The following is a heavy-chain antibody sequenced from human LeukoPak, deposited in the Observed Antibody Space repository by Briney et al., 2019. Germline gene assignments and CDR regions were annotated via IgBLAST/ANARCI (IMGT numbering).Heavy chain of an antibody. J-gene: IGHJ4*02. CDR1: GFRFSGYV. V-gene: IGHV3-30*03. CDR3: ARDSGGSLFDL. D-gene: IGHD6-19*01. CDR2: ISYDGSNK. Sequence: PGGSLRLSCAASGFRFSGYVMLWVRQAPGKGLEWVALISYDGSNKYYGDSVKGRFTISRDNSKNTLSLEMSSLRGDDTALYYCARDSGGSLFDLWGQGTLVIVSS.